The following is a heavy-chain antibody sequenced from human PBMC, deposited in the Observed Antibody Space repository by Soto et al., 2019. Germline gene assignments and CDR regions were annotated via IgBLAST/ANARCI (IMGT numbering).Heavy chain of an antibody. V-gene: IGHV1-18*01. CDR1: GYTFANFG. CDR3: ARDLGGYYP. Sequence: ASVKVSCKASGYTFANFGISWVRQAPGQGLEWMGWIRAYNGNTNYAQKLQGRVTMTTDTSTSTAYMELSSLRSEDTAVYYCARDLGGYYPWGQGTLVTVSS. J-gene: IGHJ5*02. D-gene: IGHD3-22*01. CDR2: IRAYNGNT.